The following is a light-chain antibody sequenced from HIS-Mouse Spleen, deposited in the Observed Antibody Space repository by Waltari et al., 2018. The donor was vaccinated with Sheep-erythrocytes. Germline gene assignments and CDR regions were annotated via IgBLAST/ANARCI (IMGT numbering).Light chain of an antibody. CDR2: EVS. CDR1: SSAVGGYIY. V-gene: IGLV2-14*01. CDR3: SSYTSSSTWV. J-gene: IGLJ3*02. Sequence: QSALTQPASVSGSPGQSITISCTGPSSAVGGYIYVSWYQQHPGKAPKLMIYEVSNRPSGVSNRFSGSKSGNTASLTISGLQAEDEADYYCSSYTSSSTWVFGGGTKLTVL.